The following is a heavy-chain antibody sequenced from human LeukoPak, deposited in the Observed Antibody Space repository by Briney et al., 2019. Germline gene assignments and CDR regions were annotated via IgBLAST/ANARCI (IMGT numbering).Heavy chain of an antibody. Sequence: SETLSLTCAVYGGSFSGYYWSWIRRPPGKGLEWIGEINHSGSTNYNPSLKSRVTISVDTSKNQFSPKLSSVTAADTAVYYCARGPDYGDYYVHFDYWGQGTLVTVSS. D-gene: IGHD4-17*01. CDR3: ARGPDYGDYYVHFDY. CDR2: INHSGST. J-gene: IGHJ4*02. CDR1: GGSFSGYY. V-gene: IGHV4-34*01.